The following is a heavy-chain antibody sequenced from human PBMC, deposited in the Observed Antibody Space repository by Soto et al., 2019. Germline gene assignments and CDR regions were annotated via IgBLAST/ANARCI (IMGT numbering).Heavy chain of an antibody. CDR3: ARQNYGSGRDYFDY. CDR1: GGSISSSSYY. J-gene: IGHJ4*02. Sequence: ETLSLTCTVSGGSISSSSYYWGWIRQPPGKGLEWIGSIYYSGSTYYNPSLKSRVTISVDTSKNQFSLKLSSVTAADTAVYYCARQNYGSGRDYFDYWGQGTLVTVSS. D-gene: IGHD3-10*01. V-gene: IGHV4-39*01. CDR2: IYYSGST.